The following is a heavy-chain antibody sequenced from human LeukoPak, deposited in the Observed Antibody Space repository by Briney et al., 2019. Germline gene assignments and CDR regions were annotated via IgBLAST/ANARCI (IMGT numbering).Heavy chain of an antibody. CDR1: GFTFDDYA. J-gene: IGHJ4*02. Sequence: PGGSLRLSCAASGFTFDDYAMHWVRQAPGKGLEWVAVIWYDGSNKYYADSVKGRFTISRDNSKNTLYLQMNSLRAEDTAVYYCARDRSLGGTFDYWGQGTLVTVSS. D-gene: IGHD3-16*01. CDR2: IWYDGSNK. CDR3: ARDRSLGGTFDY. V-gene: IGHV3-33*08.